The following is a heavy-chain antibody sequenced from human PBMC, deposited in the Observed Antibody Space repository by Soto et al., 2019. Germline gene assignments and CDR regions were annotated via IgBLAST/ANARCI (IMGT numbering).Heavy chain of an antibody. V-gene: IGHV4-31*03. CDR3: ARTKPATLYYFDY. Sequence: PSETLSLTCTVSGGSISSGGYYWSWIRQHPGKGLEWIGYIYYSGSTYYNPSLKSRVTISVDTSKNQFSLKLSSVTAADTAVYYCARTKPATLYYFDYWGQGTLVTVSS. CDR2: IYYSGST. J-gene: IGHJ4*02. CDR1: GGSISSGGYY.